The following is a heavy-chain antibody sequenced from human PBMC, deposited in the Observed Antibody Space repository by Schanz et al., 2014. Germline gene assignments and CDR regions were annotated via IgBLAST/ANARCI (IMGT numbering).Heavy chain of an antibody. CDR1: GFTFRRYG. CDR2: ISASGGTT. CDR3: ARGRRGDCRRTSCTYYFDY. D-gene: IGHD2-2*01. V-gene: IGHV3-23*01. Sequence: EVQMLESGGGLVQPGGSLRLSCVASGFTFRRYGMSWVRQAPGKGLEWVSTISASGGTTYYADSVKGRFTISRDNSKNTLYLQMNSLRAGDTAVYYCARGRRGDCRRTSCTYYFDYWGQGTLVTVSS. J-gene: IGHJ4*02.